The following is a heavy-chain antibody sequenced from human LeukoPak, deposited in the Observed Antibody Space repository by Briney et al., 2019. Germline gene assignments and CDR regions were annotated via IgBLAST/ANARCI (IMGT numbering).Heavy chain of an antibody. Sequence: AGGSLRLSCIASGFTFSRYVMSWVRQSPGKGPEWVSTISASGGATSYADSVKGRFTISRDNSKNTLFLQMNSLRAEDTAVYYCAKDGGLWVSAHWGDSWGRGTLVTVSS. CDR1: GFTFSRYV. J-gene: IGHJ4*02. D-gene: IGHD7-27*01. CDR2: ISASGGAT. CDR3: AKDGGLWVSAHWGDS. V-gene: IGHV3-23*01.